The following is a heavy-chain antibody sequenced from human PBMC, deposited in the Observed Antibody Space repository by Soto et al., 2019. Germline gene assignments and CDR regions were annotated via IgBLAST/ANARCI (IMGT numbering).Heavy chain of an antibody. CDR3: ARSPWYSSSSSAPVKYYYYGMDV. CDR2: INHSGST. V-gene: IGHV4-34*01. Sequence: SETLSLTCAVYGASFSGYYWSWIRQPPRKGLEWIGEINHSGSTNYNPSLKSRVTISVDTSKNQFSLKLSSVTAADTAVYYCARSPWYSSSSSAPVKYYYYGMDVWGQGTTVTVSS. D-gene: IGHD6-6*01. CDR1: GASFSGYY. J-gene: IGHJ6*02.